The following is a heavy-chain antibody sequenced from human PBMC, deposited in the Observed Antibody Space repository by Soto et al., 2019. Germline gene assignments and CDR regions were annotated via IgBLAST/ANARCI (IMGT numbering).Heavy chain of an antibody. CDR2: IKQDGSET. J-gene: IGHJ4*02. V-gene: IGHV3-7*05. CDR1: GFTFNTYW. CDR3: AAWPRSSWFDY. D-gene: IGHD6-13*01. Sequence: VQLVESGGGLVQPGGSLRLSCAGSGFTFNTYWMGWVRQAPGKGLEWVANIKQDGSETSYVDSVMGRFTISRDNAKNSLYLQMNSLRGEDTAVYYCAAWPRSSWFDYWGQGTLVTVSS.